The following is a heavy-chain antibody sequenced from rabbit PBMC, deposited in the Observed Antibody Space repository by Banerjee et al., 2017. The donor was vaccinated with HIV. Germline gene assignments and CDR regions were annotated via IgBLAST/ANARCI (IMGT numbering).Heavy chain of an antibody. Sequence: QSLEESGGDLVKPGASLTLTCTASGFSFSRSYWMCWVRQAPGKGLEWIACIYAGSSGSTYYASWAKGRFTVSKSSSTTVTLQMTSLTAADTATYFCARDYAAYAGYHYYFDLWGPGTLVTVS. CDR1: GFSFSRSYW. J-gene: IGHJ4*01. V-gene: IGHV1S40*01. CDR2: IYAGSSGST. CDR3: ARDYAAYAGYHYYFDL. D-gene: IGHD7-1*01.